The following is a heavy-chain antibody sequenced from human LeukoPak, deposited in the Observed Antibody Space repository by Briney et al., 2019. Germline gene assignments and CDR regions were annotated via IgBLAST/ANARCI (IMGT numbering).Heavy chain of an antibody. J-gene: IGHJ4*02. V-gene: IGHV4-61*08. CDR2: IYYSGST. CDR1: GGSISSGGYS. CDR3: ARDGSGWTFDY. D-gene: IGHD6-19*01. Sequence: PSETLSLTCAVSGGSISSGGYSWSWIRQPPGKGLEWIGYIYYSGSTNYNPSLKSRITISVDTPKNQFSLKLSSVTAADTAVYYCARDGSGWTFDYWGQGTLVTVSS.